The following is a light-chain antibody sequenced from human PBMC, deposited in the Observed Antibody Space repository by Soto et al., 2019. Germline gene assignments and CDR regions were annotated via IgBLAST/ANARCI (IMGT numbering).Light chain of an antibody. CDR1: QSISRW. V-gene: IGKV1-33*01. Sequence: IQLTQFPSSLSASIGDRVTITCRASQSISRWLAWYQQKPGRAPKLLIYDASNLEAGVPSRFRGSGSGTDFTFTISRLQPEDIATYYCQQYENLPTFGQGTRLEI. J-gene: IGKJ5*01. CDR2: DAS. CDR3: QQYENLPT.